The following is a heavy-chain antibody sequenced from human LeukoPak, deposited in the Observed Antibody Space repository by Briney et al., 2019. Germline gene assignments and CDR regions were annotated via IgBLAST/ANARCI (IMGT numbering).Heavy chain of an antibody. J-gene: IGHJ4*01. CDR2: IYPADSNT. V-gene: IGHV5-51*01. CDR1: GYSFTNYW. D-gene: IGHD2-15*01. Sequence: GESLKISCKASGYSFTNYWIGWVRQMPGKGLEWMGIIYPADSNTKYSPSFQGQVTISADKSISTAYLQWSSLKASDTAMYFCASGISITATLFDHWGQGTLVSVSS. CDR3: ASGISITATLFDH.